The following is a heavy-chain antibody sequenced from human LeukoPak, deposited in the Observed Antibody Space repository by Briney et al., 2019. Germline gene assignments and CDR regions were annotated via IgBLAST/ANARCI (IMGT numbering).Heavy chain of an antibody. CDR2: INHSGST. Sequence: SETLSLTCAVYGGSFSGYYWSWIRQPPGKGLEWIGEINHSGSTNYNPSLKSRVTISVDTSKNQFSLKLSSVTAADTAVYYCASWGYSKNTDYWGQGTLVTVSS. CDR3: ASWGYSKNTDY. CDR1: GGSFSGYY. V-gene: IGHV4-34*01. D-gene: IGHD3-16*01. J-gene: IGHJ4*02.